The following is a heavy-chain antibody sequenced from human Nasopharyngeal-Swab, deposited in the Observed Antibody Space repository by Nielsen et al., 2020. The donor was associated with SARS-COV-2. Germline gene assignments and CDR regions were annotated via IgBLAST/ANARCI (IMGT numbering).Heavy chain of an antibody. CDR2: IYYSGST. J-gene: IGHJ6*02. CDR3: ARDQLATTHGAYSMDV. V-gene: IGHV4-61*01. Sequence: SETLSLTCTVSGGSVSSGSYYWSWIRQPPGKGLEWIGYIYYSGSTNYNPSLKSRVTISVDTSKNQFSLKLSSVTAADTAVYYCARDQLATTHGAYSMDVWGQGTTVTVSS. CDR1: GGSVSSGSYY. D-gene: IGHD5-24*01.